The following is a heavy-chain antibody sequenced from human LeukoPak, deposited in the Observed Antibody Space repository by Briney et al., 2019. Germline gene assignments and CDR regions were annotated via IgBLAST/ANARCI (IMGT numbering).Heavy chain of an antibody. D-gene: IGHD3-22*01. CDR1: GFTFRNYV. CDR3: AKGSYYDSSGSFYFDY. Sequence: PGGSLRLSCAASGFTFRNYVIHWVRQAPGKGLEWVSGISGSGDNTYYADAVKGRFTISRDNSKNTLYVQVNSLGTEDTAAYYCAKGSYYDSSGSFYFDYWGQGTLVTVSS. J-gene: IGHJ4*02. CDR2: ISGSGDNT. V-gene: IGHV3-23*01.